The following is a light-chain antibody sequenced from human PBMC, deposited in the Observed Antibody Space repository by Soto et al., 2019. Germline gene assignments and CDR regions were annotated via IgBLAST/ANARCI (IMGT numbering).Light chain of an antibody. CDR3: SSYAGSNNFV. J-gene: IGLJ1*01. Sequence: QSALTQPPSASGCPGQSLNIAGTGTSRDVGGYNFVSWYQQHPGKAPKLMIYEVTKRPSGVPDRFPGSKSGNTASLTVSGLQAEDEADYYCSSYAGSNNFVFGTGTKVTVL. CDR2: EVT. V-gene: IGLV2-8*01. CDR1: SRDVGGYNF.